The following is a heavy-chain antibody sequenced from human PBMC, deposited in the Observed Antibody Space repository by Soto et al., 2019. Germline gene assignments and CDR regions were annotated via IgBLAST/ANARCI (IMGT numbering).Heavy chain of an antibody. Sequence: KTGGSLRLSCAASGFTFSDYYMSWIRQAPGKGLEWVSYIRSSGSTIYYADSVKGRFTISRDNAKNSLYLQMNSLRAEDTAVYYCAREMDTAKNWVDPWGQGTLVTVSS. CDR2: IRSSGSTI. D-gene: IGHD5-18*01. V-gene: IGHV3-11*01. CDR1: GFTFSDYY. CDR3: AREMDTAKNWVDP. J-gene: IGHJ5*02.